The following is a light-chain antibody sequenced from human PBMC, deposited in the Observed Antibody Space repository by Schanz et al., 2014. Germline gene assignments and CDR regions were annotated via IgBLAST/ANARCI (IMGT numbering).Light chain of an antibody. Sequence: EIVLTQSPGTLSLSPGERATLSCRASQSVHINYLAWHQQKPGQAPRLLMYDASNRATGIPARFSGSGSGTDFTLTISSLEPEDFAVYYCQHRSNWPPITFGQGTRLEIK. V-gene: IGKV3-11*01. CDR3: QHRSNWPPIT. J-gene: IGKJ5*01. CDR1: QSVHINY. CDR2: DAS.